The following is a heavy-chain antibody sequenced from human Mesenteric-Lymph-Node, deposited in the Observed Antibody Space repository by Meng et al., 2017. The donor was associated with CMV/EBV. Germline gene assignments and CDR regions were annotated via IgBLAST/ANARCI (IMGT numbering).Heavy chain of an antibody. Sequence: SETLSLTCAVYGGSSSGYYWSWIRQPPGKGLEWIGEINHSGSTNYNPSLKSRVTISVDTSKNQFSLKLSSVTAADTAVYYCARGFKGYCTNGVCRNWFDPWGQGTLVTVSS. D-gene: IGHD2-8*01. CDR1: GGSSSGYY. CDR2: INHSGST. J-gene: IGHJ5*02. CDR3: ARGFKGYCTNGVCRNWFDP. V-gene: IGHV4-34*01.